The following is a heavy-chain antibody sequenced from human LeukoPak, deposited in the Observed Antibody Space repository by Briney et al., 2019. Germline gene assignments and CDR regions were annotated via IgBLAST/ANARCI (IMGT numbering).Heavy chain of an antibody. J-gene: IGHJ4*02. CDR1: GFTFSSYA. CDR3: ARDGASYSSSAGLDY. CDR2: ISYDGSNK. D-gene: IGHD6-6*01. Sequence: PGGSLRLSCAASGFTFSSYAMHWVRQAPGKGLEWVAVISYDGSNKYYADSVKGRFTISRDNSKNTLYLQMNSLRAEDTAVYYCARDGASYSSSAGLDYWGQGTLVTVSS. V-gene: IGHV3-30-3*01.